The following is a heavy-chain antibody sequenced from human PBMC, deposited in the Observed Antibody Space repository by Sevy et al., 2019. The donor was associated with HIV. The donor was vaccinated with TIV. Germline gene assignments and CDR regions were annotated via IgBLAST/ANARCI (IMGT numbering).Heavy chain of an antibody. CDR2: ISYDGSNK. J-gene: IGHJ4*02. D-gene: IGHD6-6*01. Sequence: GGSLRLSCAASGFTFSSYGMHWVRQAPGKGLEWVAVISYDGSNKYYADSVKGRFTISRDNSKNTLYLQMNSLRAEDTAVYYCAWGSSSSVFDYWGQGTLVTVSS. CDR1: GFTFSSYG. CDR3: AWGSSSSVFDY. V-gene: IGHV3-30*03.